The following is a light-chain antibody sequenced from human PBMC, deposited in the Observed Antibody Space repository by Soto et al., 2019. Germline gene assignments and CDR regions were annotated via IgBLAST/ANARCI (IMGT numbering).Light chain of an antibody. CDR3: GSWDSSLSAYV. J-gene: IGLJ1*01. V-gene: IGLV1-51*01. CDR2: DHN. CDR1: SSNIGKYS. Sequence: QSVLTQPPSVSAAPGQKVTISCSGSSSNIGKYSVSWYQQLPGTAPKLLIYDHNRRPSGIPDRFSGSKSGTSATLGITGLQTGDEADYYCGSWDSSLSAYVFGTGTKVTVL.